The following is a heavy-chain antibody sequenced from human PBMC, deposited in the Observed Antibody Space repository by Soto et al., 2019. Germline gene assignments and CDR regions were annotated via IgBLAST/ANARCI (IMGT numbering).Heavy chain of an antibody. CDR2: IIPILGIA. Sequence: QVQLVQSGAEVKKPGSSVKVSCKASGGTFSSYTISWVRQAPGQGLEWMGRIIPILGIANYAQKFQGRVTITADKSTSTAYMEVSSLRSEDTAVYYCARTGGLLWFEADFDYWGQGTLVTVSS. CDR1: GGTFSSYT. D-gene: IGHD3-10*01. J-gene: IGHJ4*02. V-gene: IGHV1-69*02. CDR3: ARTGGLLWFEADFDY.